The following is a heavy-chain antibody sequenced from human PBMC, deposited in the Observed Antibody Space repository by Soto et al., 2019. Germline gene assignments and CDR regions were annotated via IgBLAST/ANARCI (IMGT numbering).Heavy chain of an antibody. J-gene: IGHJ4*02. V-gene: IGHV1-24*01. Sequence: ASVKVSCKVSGYILTELSMHWVRQAPGKGLEWMGGFDPEDGETIYAQKFQGRVTMTEDTSTDTAYMELSSLRSEDTAVYYCATLPVYDSSGYYRYVLIHPLWGQGTLVTVSS. CDR1: GYILTELS. CDR2: FDPEDGET. D-gene: IGHD3-22*01. CDR3: ATLPVYDSSGYYRYVLIHPL.